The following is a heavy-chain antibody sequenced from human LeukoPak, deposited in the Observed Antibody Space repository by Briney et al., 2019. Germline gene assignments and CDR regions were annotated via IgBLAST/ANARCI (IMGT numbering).Heavy chain of an antibody. V-gene: IGHV4-59*11. CDR1: GASISSHY. CDR2: MFYSGST. Sequence: SETLSLTCTVSGASISSHYWSWIRQPPGKGLEWIGHMFYSGSTYYNPSLKSRVMVSVDRSKNQFSLELSSVSAADTAVYYCARLLVPAAGGYYFGSWGQGTLVTVSS. D-gene: IGHD2-2*01. J-gene: IGHJ4*02. CDR3: ARLLVPAAGGYYFGS.